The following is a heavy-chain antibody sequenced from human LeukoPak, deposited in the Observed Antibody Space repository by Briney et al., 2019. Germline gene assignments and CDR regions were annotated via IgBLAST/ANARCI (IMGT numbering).Heavy chain of an antibody. J-gene: IGHJ5*02. Sequence: PSETLSLTCPVSGGSTSSYYWSWIRQPPGKGLEWIGYIYYSGNTNYNPALKSRVTISVDTSKNQFSLKLSSVTTADTAVYYCAREGLPSQGWFDPWGRGTVATVSS. CDR2: IYYSGNT. CDR3: AREGLPSQGWFDP. V-gene: IGHV4-59*01. CDR1: GGSTSSYY.